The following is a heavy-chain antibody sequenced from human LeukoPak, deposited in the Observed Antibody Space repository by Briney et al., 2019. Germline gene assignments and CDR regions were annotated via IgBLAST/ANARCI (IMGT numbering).Heavy chain of an antibody. J-gene: IGHJ5*02. D-gene: IGHD3-3*02. Sequence: SETLSLTCAVSSDSISSNHWWSWVRQPPGKGLEWIGEIYHSGSTNYNPSLKSRVTISVDTSKNQFSLKLSSVTAADTAVYYCARERLASFDPWGQGTLVTVSS. CDR2: IYHSGST. V-gene: IGHV4-4*02. CDR1: SDSISSNHW. CDR3: ARERLASFDP.